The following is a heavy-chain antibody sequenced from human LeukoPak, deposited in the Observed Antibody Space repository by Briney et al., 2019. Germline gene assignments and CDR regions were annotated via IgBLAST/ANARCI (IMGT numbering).Heavy chain of an antibody. CDR2: ISSSSGYI. V-gene: IGHV3-21*01. J-gene: IGHJ4*02. CDR1: GFSFSSYS. CDR3: ARDYEALPSLKKLRLALTPRGRFDY. D-gene: IGHD4-11*01. Sequence: PGGSLRLSCAASGFSFSSYSMNWVRQAPGKGLECVSFISSSSGYIYDADSVKGRFTISRDNSKNTLYLQMNSLRAEDTAVYYCARDYEALPSLKKLRLALTPRGRFDYWGQGTLVTVSS.